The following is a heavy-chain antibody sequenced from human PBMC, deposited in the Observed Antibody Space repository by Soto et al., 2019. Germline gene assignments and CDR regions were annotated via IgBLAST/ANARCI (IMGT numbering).Heavy chain of an antibody. D-gene: IGHD6-6*01. CDR3: ARRPGGIAVRLGRTGSDP. J-gene: IGHJ5*02. CDR2: MNPNSGNT. Sequence: ASVKVSCKASGYTFTSYDINWVRQATGQGLEWMGWMNPNSGNTGYAQKFQGRVTMTRNTSISTAYMELSSLRSEDPAVYYCARRPGGIAVRLGRTGSDPWGKGTWVPVSS. CDR1: GYTFTSYD. V-gene: IGHV1-8*01.